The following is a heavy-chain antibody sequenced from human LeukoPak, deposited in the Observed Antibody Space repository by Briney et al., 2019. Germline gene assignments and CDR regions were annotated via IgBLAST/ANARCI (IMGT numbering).Heavy chain of an antibody. Sequence: ASAKVSCKASGYTFTGYYMHWVRQAPGQGLEWMGWINPNSGGTNYAQKFQGRVTMTRDTSISTAYMELSRLRSDDTAVYYCARAFSSTRPEFDYWGQGTLVTVSS. CDR3: ARAFSSTRPEFDY. D-gene: IGHD2-2*01. CDR1: GYTFTGYY. CDR2: INPNSGGT. J-gene: IGHJ4*02. V-gene: IGHV1-2*02.